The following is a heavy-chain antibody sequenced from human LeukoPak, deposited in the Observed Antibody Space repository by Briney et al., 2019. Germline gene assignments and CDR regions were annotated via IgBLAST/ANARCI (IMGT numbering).Heavy chain of an antibody. CDR3: ARDWGTSSLYLVN. V-gene: IGHV3-30*02. J-gene: IGHJ4*02. D-gene: IGHD6-6*01. CDR2: IQNDGNNK. CDR1: GFTFSNNG. Sequence: PGGSLRLSCAASGFTFSNNGMHWVRQAPGKGLECVAFIQNDGNNKKYADSVKGRFSISRDNSKITLYLQMNSLRSEDSAVYYCARDWGTSSLYLVNWGQGTLVTVSS.